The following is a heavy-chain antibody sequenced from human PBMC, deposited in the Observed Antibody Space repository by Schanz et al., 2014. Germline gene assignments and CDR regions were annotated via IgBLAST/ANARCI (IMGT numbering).Heavy chain of an antibody. V-gene: IGHV1-18*01. Sequence: QVHLVQSGAEVKRPGASVKVSCKASGYTFTSYGISWVRQAPGQGLEWMGWISAYNGNTKYPQKLQGRVTMTTDTSTSTAYMELTDLRSDDTAVYYCARDRRFFDRDDLYYFDSWGQGTLXTVSS. CDR3: ARDRRFFDRDDLYYFDS. CDR2: ISAYNGNT. CDR1: GYTFTSYG. J-gene: IGHJ4*02. D-gene: IGHD3-3*01.